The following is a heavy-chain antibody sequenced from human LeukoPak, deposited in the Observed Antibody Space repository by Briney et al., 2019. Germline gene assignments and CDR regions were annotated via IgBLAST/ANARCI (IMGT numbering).Heavy chain of an antibody. J-gene: IGHJ4*02. V-gene: IGHV3-43*02. CDR3: AKAGRSEGFNFFDF. D-gene: IGHD5-24*01. CDR1: GFTFDKFD. CDR2: ISGNGGST. Sequence: GGSLRLSCAASGFTFDKFDMHWVRQAPGKGLEWVSLISGNGGSTYYADSVKGRFTTSRDNSENSLYLQMNSLRTEDTALYYCAKAGRSEGFNFFDFWGQGTLVTVSS.